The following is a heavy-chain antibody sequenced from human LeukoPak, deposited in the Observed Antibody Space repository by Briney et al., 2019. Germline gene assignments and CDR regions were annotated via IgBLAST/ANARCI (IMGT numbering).Heavy chain of an antibody. CDR3: ARETDSSGYWVDY. Sequence: GGSLRLSCAASGFTFSTYWMHWFRQPPGKGLLWVSRINSDGSSTSYADSVKGRFTISRDNAKNTLYLQMNSLRAEDTAVYYCARETDSSGYWVDYWGQGTLVTVSS. J-gene: IGHJ4*02. V-gene: IGHV3-74*01. CDR2: INSDGSST. CDR1: GFTFSTYW. D-gene: IGHD3-22*01.